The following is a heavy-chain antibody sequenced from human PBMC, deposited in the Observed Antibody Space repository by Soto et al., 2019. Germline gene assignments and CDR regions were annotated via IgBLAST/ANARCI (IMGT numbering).Heavy chain of an antibody. CDR2: INYSGST. J-gene: IGHJ3*02. CDR1: GCFMSRYF. CDR3: ASDDGPRLGDTYGFRAFAI. V-gene: IGHV4-59*12. D-gene: IGHD5-18*01. Sequence: QVQLQESGPGLVKPSETLSLTCSVSGCFMSRYFWTWIRQSPGKGLEWIGHINYSGSTNYNPSLKSRVSISIDTSRTQFTLKMSSVTAADTAMYYCASDDGPRLGDTYGFRAFAIWGQGTMVTVSS.